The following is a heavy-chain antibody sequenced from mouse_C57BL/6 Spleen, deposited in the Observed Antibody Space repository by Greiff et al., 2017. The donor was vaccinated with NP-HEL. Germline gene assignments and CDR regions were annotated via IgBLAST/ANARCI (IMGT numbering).Heavy chain of an antibody. D-gene: IGHD1-1*01. CDR3: ARSLYYGAMDY. J-gene: IGHJ4*01. CDR2: IYPSDSAT. Sequence: QVQLQQPGAELVRPGSSVKLSCKASGYTFTSYWMDWVKQRPGQGLEWIGNIYPSDSATHYNQKFKDKATLTVDKSSSTAYMQLSSLTSEDSAVYYGARSLYYGAMDYWGKGTSVTVSS. V-gene: IGHV1-61*01. CDR1: GYTFTSYW.